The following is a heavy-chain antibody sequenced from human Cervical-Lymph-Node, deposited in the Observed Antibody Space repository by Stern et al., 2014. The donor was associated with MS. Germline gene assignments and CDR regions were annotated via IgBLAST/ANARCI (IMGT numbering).Heavy chain of an antibody. D-gene: IGHD4-17*01. CDR2: INPNNRDT. Sequence: VQLVQSGAEVKKPGASVSVSCKASGYTFTAYYLHWVRQAPGHGLEWMGWINPNNRDTKYAPTFQGWVTMTRDTAISTAYMDLSSLTSDDTAIYYCARDLGTVTTPGDYWGQGTLVTVSS. V-gene: IGHV1-2*04. J-gene: IGHJ4*02. CDR3: ARDLGTVTTPGDY. CDR1: GYTFTAYY.